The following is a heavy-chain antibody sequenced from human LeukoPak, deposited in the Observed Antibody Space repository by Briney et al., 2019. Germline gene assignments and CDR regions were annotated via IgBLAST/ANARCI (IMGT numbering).Heavy chain of an antibody. CDR1: GYSISSCYY. V-gene: IGHV4-61*03. D-gene: IGHD3-22*01. CDR3: SRGSSDSSGYYYY. J-gene: IGHJ4*02. CDR2: IYYSGST. Sequence: PSETLSLACAVSGYSISSCYYWSWIRQPPGKGLEWIGYIYYSGSTNYNPSLKSRVTISVDTSKNHLSLNLNSVSVADTAVYYCSRGSSDSSGYYYYWGQGTLVTVSS.